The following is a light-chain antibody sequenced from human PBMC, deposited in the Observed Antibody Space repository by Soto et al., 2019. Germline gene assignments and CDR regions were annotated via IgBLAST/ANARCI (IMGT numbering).Light chain of an antibody. Sequence: QSALTQPPSVSGSPGQSVTISCTGTSSDVGNYNYVSWYQQHPGKAPRLMIYDVSKRPSGVPGRFSGSKSGNTASLSISGLQAEDEAEYYCCSYAGSYTNVFGTGTQLTVL. CDR1: SSDVGNYNY. J-gene: IGLJ1*01. V-gene: IGLV2-11*01. CDR3: CSYAGSYTNV. CDR2: DVS.